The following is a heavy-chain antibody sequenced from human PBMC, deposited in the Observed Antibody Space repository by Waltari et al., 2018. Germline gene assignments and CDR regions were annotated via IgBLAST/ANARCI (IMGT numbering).Heavy chain of an antibody. CDR2: IYPGDSDT. D-gene: IGHD3-3*01. Sequence: EVQLVQSGAEVKKPGESLKISCKGSGYSFTSYWIGWVRQIPGKGLEWMGIIYPGDSDTSYSPSFQGQVTISADKSISTAYLQWSSLKASDTAMYYCARLDAPYDFWSGYHFFDYWGQGTLVTVSS. CDR1: GYSFTSYW. CDR3: ARLDAPYDFWSGYHFFDY. V-gene: IGHV5-51*01. J-gene: IGHJ4*02.